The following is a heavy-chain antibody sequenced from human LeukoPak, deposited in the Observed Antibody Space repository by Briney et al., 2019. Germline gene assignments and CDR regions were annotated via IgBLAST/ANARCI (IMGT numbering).Heavy chain of an antibody. CDR1: GYTFTGYY. CDR2: INPNSGGT. J-gene: IGHJ5*02. CDR3: ARDGPYGSGSYYNINWFDP. Sequence: ASVKVSCKASGYTFTGYYMHWVRQAPGQGLEWMGWINPNSGGTNYAQKFQGRVTMTRDTSISTAYMELSRLRSDDTAVYYCARDGPYGSGSYYNINWFDPWGRGTLVTVSS. V-gene: IGHV1-2*02. D-gene: IGHD3-10*01.